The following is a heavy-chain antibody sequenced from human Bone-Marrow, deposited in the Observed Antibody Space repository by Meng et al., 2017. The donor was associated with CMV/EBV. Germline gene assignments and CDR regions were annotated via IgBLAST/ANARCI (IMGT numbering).Heavy chain of an antibody. D-gene: IGHD2-2*01. CDR1: GFTFSSYA. CDR3: ARDSCSSTSCNDAFDI. CDR2: ISYDGSNK. V-gene: IGHV3-30-3*01. J-gene: IGHJ3*02. Sequence: GESLKISCAASGFTFSSYAMHWVRQAPGKGLEWVAVISYDGSNKYYADSVKGRFTISRDNSKNTLYLQMNSLRAEDTAVYYCARDSCSSTSCNDAFDIWGQGTRVTGSS.